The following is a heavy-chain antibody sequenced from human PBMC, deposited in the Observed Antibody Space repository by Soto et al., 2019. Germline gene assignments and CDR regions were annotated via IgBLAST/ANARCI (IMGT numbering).Heavy chain of an antibody. Sequence: GGSLSLSCAASDFTVSANYMSWVRQAPGKGLEWVSVLYSSGFTNYIDSVKGRFTISRDNSKNTLFLQMNSLRAEDTAVYYCVRDQGSHPLAYWGQGIVVTVSS. CDR1: DFTVSANY. CDR2: LYSSGFT. J-gene: IGHJ4*02. CDR3: VRDQGSHPLAY. V-gene: IGHV3-53*01.